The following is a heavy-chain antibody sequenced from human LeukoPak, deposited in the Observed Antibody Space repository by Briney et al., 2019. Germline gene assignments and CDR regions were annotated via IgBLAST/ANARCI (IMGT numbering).Heavy chain of an antibody. V-gene: IGHV3-30-3*01. Sequence: PGGSLRLSCAASGFTFSSYAMHWVRQAPGKGLEWVAVISYDGSNKYYADSVKGRFTISRDNSKNTLYLQMNSLRAEDTAVYYCARDLRYQLRYYYGMDVWGQGTTVTVSS. CDR3: ARDLRYQLRYYYGMDV. CDR2: ISYDGSNK. D-gene: IGHD2-2*01. CDR1: GFTFSSYA. J-gene: IGHJ6*02.